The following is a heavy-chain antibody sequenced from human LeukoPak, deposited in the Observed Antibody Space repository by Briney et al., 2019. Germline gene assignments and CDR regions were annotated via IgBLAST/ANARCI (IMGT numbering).Heavy chain of an antibody. CDR1: GGSFSGYY. CDR3: ASSDYRLSDLDY. CDR2: INHSGST. D-gene: IGHD4/OR15-4a*01. J-gene: IGHJ4*02. Sequence: SETLSLTCAVYGGSFSGYYWSWIRQPPGKGLEWIGEINHSGSTNYNPSLKSRVTISVDASKNQFSLKMSSVTAADTAVYYCASSDYRLSDLDYWGQGTLVTVSS. V-gene: IGHV4-34*01.